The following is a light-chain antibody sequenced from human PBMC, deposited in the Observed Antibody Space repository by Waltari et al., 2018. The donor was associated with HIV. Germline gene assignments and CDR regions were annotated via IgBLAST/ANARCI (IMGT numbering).Light chain of an antibody. CDR1: SIDVGGYNY. Sequence: QSALTQPASVSGSPGQSITISCTGTSIDVGGYNYVSWYQLHPDKAPNLMIFEVNKRPSGVSNLFSGSKSDNTASLTISGLQAEDEADYYCSSYTSSSSVLFGGGTKLTVL. CDR2: EVN. J-gene: IGLJ2*01. V-gene: IGLV2-14*01. CDR3: SSYTSSSSVL.